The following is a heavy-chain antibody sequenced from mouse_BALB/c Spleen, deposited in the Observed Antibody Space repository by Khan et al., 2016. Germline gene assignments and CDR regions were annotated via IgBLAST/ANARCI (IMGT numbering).Heavy chain of an antibody. CDR1: GYSITSAYA. V-gene: IGHV3-2*02. D-gene: IGHD1-1*02. CDR2: ISPSGLT. J-gene: IGHJ2*01. Sequence: EVQLQESGPGLVKPSQSLSLTCTVTGYSITSAYAWNWFRQFPGNKLEWIGYISPSGLTSFNPSLKSRISITRDTSKNQFFLQLNSVTTEDTATYYCARSGNYFDYWGQGTTLTVSS. CDR3: ARSGNYFDY.